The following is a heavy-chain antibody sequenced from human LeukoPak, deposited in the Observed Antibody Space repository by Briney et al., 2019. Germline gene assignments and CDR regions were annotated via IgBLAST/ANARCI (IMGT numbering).Heavy chain of an antibody. Sequence: GGSLRLSCAASGFTFSTYNMNWVRQAPGKGLEWVSYIGSSYSTIYYADSVKGRFTISRDNAKNSLYLQMNSLRDEDTAVYYCARDSRGRYSLFDYWGQGSLVTVSS. D-gene: IGHD1-26*01. V-gene: IGHV3-48*02. J-gene: IGHJ4*02. CDR3: ARDSRGRYSLFDY. CDR2: IGSSYSTI. CDR1: GFTFSTYN.